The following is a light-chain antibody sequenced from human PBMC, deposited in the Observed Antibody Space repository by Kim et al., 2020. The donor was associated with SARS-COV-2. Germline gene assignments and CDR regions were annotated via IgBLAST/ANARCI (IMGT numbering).Light chain of an antibody. J-gene: IGLJ3*02. CDR1: SDRIASNC. CDR2: EDN. CDR3: QSYDSSNHGV. Sequence: KTVYISCTRSSDRIASNCVQWYQQRPGSAPTTVIYEDNLRPSGVPDRFSGSIDSSSNSASLTISRLKTENEADYYCQSYDSSNHGVFGGGTQLTVL. V-gene: IGLV6-57*03.